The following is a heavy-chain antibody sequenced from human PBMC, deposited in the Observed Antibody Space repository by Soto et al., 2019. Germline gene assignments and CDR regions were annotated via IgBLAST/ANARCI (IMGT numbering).Heavy chain of an antibody. D-gene: IGHD1-26*01. CDR2: ISAYNGNT. V-gene: IGHV1-18*01. CDR1: GYTFTSYG. CDR3: ARVFFGKWELLRRPTKPLDY. J-gene: IGHJ4*02. Sequence: ASVKVSCKASGYTFTSYGISWVRQAPGQGLEWMGWISAYNGNTNYAQKLQGRVTMTTDTSTSTAYMELRSLRSDDTAVYYCARVFFGKWELLRRPTKPLDYWGQGTLVTVSS.